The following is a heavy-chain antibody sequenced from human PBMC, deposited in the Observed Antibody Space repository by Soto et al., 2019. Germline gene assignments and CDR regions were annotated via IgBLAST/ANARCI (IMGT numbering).Heavy chain of an antibody. J-gene: IGHJ6*02. CDR1: GYTFTGYY. Sequence: ASVKVSCKASGYTFTGYYMHWVRQAPGQGLEWMGWINPNSGGTNYAQKFQGRVTMTRDTSISTAYMELSRLRSDDTAVYYCARGGSSFTIFGVVQYGMDVWGQGTTVTV. CDR3: ARGGSSFTIFGVVQYGMDV. V-gene: IGHV1-2*02. D-gene: IGHD3-3*01. CDR2: INPNSGGT.